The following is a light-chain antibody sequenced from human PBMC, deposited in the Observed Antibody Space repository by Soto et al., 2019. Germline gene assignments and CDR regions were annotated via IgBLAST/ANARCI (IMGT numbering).Light chain of an antibody. V-gene: IGKV1-9*01. CDR2: ASS. Sequence: DIQLTQPPPFLSASVGDRVTITCRASQGISSYLAWYHQTPGKAPKLLFYASSTLQSGVPSRFSGTGAGTEFTLTISSLQPEDFATCYSQQLNTFPVSFGQGTRLDI. CDR1: QGISSY. J-gene: IGKJ5*01. CDR3: QQLNTFPVS.